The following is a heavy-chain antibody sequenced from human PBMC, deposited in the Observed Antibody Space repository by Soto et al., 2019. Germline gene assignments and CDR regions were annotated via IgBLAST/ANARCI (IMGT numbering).Heavy chain of an antibody. D-gene: IGHD6-19*01. CDR2: FDPEDGET. Sequence: QVQLVQSGAEVKKPGASVKVSCKVSGYTLTELSMHWVRQAPGKGLEWMGGFDPEDGETIYAQKFQGRVTMTEDTSTDTAYMELSSLRSEDTAVYYCATDLPWALIAVAGYDAFDIWGQGTMVTVSS. J-gene: IGHJ3*02. CDR3: ATDLPWALIAVAGYDAFDI. CDR1: GYTLTELS. V-gene: IGHV1-24*01.